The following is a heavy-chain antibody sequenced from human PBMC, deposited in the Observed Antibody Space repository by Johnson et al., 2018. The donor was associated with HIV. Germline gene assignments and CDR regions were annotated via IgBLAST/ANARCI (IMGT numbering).Heavy chain of an antibody. CDR3: ARYLTEKTPNAFDI. CDR1: GFTVSSNY. CDR2: IYSGGST. Sequence: VQLVESGGGLIQPGGSLRLSCAASGFTVSSNYMSWVRQAPGKGLEWVSVIYSGGSTYYADSVKGRFTISRDKSKKTLYLQMNSLRAEETAVYYCARYLTEKTPNAFDIWGQGTMVTVSS. J-gene: IGHJ3*02. V-gene: IGHV3-53*01. D-gene: IGHD2-15*01.